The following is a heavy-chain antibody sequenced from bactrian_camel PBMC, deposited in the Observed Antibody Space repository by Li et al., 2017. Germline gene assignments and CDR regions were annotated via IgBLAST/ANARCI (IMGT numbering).Heavy chain of an antibody. CDR1: GFNFRGSH. J-gene: IGHJ4*01. Sequence: VQLVESGGGSVQPGGSLRLSCAASGFNFRGSHMSWVRQAPGEGLEWVSDINSDGGGTYYTDSVKGRFTISKDNAKNTLYLQMNSLKAEDSAMYYCAAGWGCTERAGINYWGQGTQVTV. D-gene: IGHD6*01. V-gene: IGHV3S40*01. CDR3: AAGWGCTERAGINY. CDR2: INSDGGGT.